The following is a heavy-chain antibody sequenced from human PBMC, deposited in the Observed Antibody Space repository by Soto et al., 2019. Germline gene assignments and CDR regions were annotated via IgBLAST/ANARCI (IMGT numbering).Heavy chain of an antibody. CDR3: ARGGARGYSGYDDYYYYYGMDV. Sequence: SETLSLTCTVSGGSIGSGGYSWTWIRQSPRKGLERIGYTYQSGSAYYNPSPQSRVTISVDTSTNQFSLKLSSVTAADTAVYYCARGGARGYSGYDDYYYYYGMDVWGQGTTVTVSS. CDR2: TYQSGSA. J-gene: IGHJ6*02. V-gene: IGHV4-30-2*05. D-gene: IGHD5-12*01. CDR1: GGSIGSGGYS.